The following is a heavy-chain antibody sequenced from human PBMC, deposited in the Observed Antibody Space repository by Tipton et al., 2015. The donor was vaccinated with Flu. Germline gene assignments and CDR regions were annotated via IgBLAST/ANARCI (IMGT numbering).Heavy chain of an antibody. CDR1: GGSFSGYY. V-gene: IGHV4-34*01. D-gene: IGHD3-22*01. Sequence: LRLSCAVYGGSFSGYYWSWIRQPPGKGLEWIGEINHSGSTNYNPSLKSRVTISADTSKNQFSLKLSSVTAADTAVYYCAKTYFDSSDSPDRFDPWGQGTLVTVSS. CDR2: INHSGST. CDR3: AKTYFDSSDSPDRFDP. J-gene: IGHJ5*02.